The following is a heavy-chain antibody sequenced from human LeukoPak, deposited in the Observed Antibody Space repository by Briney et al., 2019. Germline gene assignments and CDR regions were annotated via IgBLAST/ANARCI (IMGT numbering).Heavy chain of an antibody. V-gene: IGHV3-9*01. CDR3: ARDLIWGFGESRAFDI. Sequence: GGSLRLSCAASGFTFDDYAMHWVRQAPGKGLEWVSGISWNSGSIGYADSVKGRFTISRDNAKNSLYLQMNSLRAEDTAVYYCARDLIWGFGESRAFDIWGQGTMVTVSS. J-gene: IGHJ3*02. CDR2: ISWNSGSI. D-gene: IGHD3-10*01. CDR1: GFTFDDYA.